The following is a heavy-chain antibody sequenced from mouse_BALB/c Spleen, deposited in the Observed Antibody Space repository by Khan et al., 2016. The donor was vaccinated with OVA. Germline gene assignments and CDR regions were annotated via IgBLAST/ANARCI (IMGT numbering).Heavy chain of an antibody. Sequence: VQLQQSGAELVRSGASVKLSCTSSGFNIQDYYMHWVKQRPEQGLEWIGWIDPENGDTEYAPKFQGKATMTADTSSNTAYLQLSSLTSEDTAVYYWIAFPYYYGRDWFAYWGQGTLVTVSA. CDR2: IDPENGDT. CDR1: GFNIQDYY. J-gene: IGHJ3*01. V-gene: IGHV14-4*02. CDR3: IAFPYYYGRDWFAY. D-gene: IGHD1-1*01.